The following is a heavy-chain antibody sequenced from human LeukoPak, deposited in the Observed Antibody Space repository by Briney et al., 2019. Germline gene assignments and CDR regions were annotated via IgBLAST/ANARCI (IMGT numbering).Heavy chain of an antibody. D-gene: IGHD5-24*01. Sequence: SETLSLTCTVSGGSINSYYWSWIRQPPGKGLEWIGYIYYSGSTNYNPSLKSRVTMSVDTSKNQFSLKLSSVTAADTAVYYCARDVGYNYFDYWGQGTLVTVSS. V-gene: IGHV4-59*01. CDR2: IYYSGST. CDR3: ARDVGYNYFDY. J-gene: IGHJ4*02. CDR1: GGSINSYY.